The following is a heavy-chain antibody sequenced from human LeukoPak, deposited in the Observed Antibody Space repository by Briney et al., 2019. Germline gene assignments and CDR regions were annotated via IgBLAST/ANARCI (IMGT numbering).Heavy chain of an antibody. D-gene: IGHD2-21*01. V-gene: IGHV3-21*04. Sequence: GGSLRLSCAASGFTFSSYNMNWVRQAPGKGLEWVSSISGSSSYIYYADSVKGRFTISRDSSKNTLYLQMNRLRAEGAAVYYCAKAPVTTCSGAYCYPFDYWGQGTLVTVSS. J-gene: IGHJ4*02. CDR1: GFTFSSYN. CDR2: ISGSSSYI. CDR3: AKAPVTTCSGAYCYPFDY.